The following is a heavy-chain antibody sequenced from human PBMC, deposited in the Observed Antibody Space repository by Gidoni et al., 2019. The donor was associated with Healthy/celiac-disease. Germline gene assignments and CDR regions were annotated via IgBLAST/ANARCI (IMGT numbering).Heavy chain of an antibody. CDR1: GFTFSSYA. Sequence: QLQLVESGGGVVQPGRSLRLSCAASGFTFSSYAMHWVRQAPGKGLEWLAVISYDGSNKYYADSVKGRFTISRDNSKNTLYLQMNSLRAEDTAVYYCARDGLYCSSTSCYRGWFDPWGQGTLVTVSS. V-gene: IGHV3-30-3*01. CDR3: ARDGLYCSSTSCYRGWFDP. CDR2: ISYDGSNK. D-gene: IGHD2-2*01. J-gene: IGHJ5*02.